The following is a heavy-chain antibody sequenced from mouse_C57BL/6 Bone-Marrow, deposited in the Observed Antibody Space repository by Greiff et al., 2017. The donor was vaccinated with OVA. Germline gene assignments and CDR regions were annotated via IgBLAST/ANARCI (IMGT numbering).Heavy chain of an antibody. J-gene: IGHJ2*01. CDR1: GFNIKDYY. CDR2: IDPEDGET. V-gene: IGHV14-2*01. CDR3: ARCRWFYPGYFDY. D-gene: IGHD2-3*01. Sequence: EVKLMESGAELVKPGASVKLSCTASGFNIKDYYMHWVKQRTEQGLEWIGRIDPEDGETKYAPKFQGKATITADTSSNTAYLQLSSLTSEDTAIYYCARCRWFYPGYFDYWGQGTTLTVSS.